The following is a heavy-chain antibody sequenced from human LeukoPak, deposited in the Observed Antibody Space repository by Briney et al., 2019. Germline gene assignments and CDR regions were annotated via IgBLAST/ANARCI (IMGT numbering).Heavy chain of an antibody. CDR1: GFTVSSNY. CDR3: ARQRYEYYYGSGSQYYFDY. J-gene: IGHJ4*02. V-gene: IGHV3-53*01. D-gene: IGHD3-10*01. CDR2: IYSGGST. Sequence: PGGSLRLSCAASGFTVSSNYMSWVRQAPGKGLEWVSVIYSGGSTYYADSVKGRFTISRDNSKNTLYLQMNSLRAEDTAVYYCARQRYEYYYGSGSQYYFDYWGQGTLVTVSS.